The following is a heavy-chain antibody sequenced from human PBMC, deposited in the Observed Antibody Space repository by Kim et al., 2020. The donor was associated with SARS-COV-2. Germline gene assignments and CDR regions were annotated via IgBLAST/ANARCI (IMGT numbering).Heavy chain of an antibody. V-gene: IGHV3-30*04. D-gene: IGHD6-13*01. Sequence: GGSLRLSCAASGFTFSSYAMHWVRQAPGKGLEWVAVISYDGSNKYYADSVKGRFTISRDNSKNTLYLQMNSLRAEDTAVYYCARYAQTYSSSWYVGDYYYYYGMDVWGQGTTVTVSS. CDR2: ISYDGSNK. CDR1: GFTFSSYA. CDR3: ARYAQTYSSSWYVGDYYYYYGMDV. J-gene: IGHJ6*02.